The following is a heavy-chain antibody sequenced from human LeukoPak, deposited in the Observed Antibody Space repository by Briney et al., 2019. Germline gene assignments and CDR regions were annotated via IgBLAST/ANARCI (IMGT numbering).Heavy chain of an antibody. J-gene: IGHJ4*02. CDR3: ATRGSDFWSGFDY. CDR1: GNTLRELP. CDR2: FDPENAEI. D-gene: IGHD3-3*01. Sequence: ASVKVSCELSGNTLRELPIQWVRQAGGKGLEWMAGFDPENAEIVYAQNFQGRVTMTEDTSTNTAYMELTSLTSDDTALYYCATRGSDFWSGFDYWGQGTQVTVSS. V-gene: IGHV1-24*01.